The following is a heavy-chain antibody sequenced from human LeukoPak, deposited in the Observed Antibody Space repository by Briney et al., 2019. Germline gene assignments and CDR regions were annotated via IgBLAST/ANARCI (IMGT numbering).Heavy chain of an antibody. CDR1: GGTFSSYT. D-gene: IGHD2-15*01. V-gene: IGHV1-69*13. Sequence: GASVTVSCKASGGTFSSYTISWVRQAPGQGLEWMGGIIPIFGTANYAQKFQGRVTITADESTSTAYMELSSLRSEDTAVYYCARGSRFTHCSGGSCYSRNDYWGQGTLVTVSS. J-gene: IGHJ4*02. CDR2: IIPIFGTA. CDR3: ARGSRFTHCSGGSCYSRNDY.